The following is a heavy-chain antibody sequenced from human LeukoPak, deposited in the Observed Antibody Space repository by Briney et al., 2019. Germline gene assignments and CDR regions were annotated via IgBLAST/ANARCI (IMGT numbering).Heavy chain of an antibody. CDR2: ISYDGSNK. Sequence: SGRSLRLSCAASGFTFSSYAMHWVRQAPGKGLEWVAVISYDGSNKYYADSVKGRFTISRDNSKNTLYLQMNSLRAEDTAVYYCARDRTITIFGVDYYYGMDVWGQGTTVTVSS. V-gene: IGHV3-30-3*01. CDR1: GFTFSSYA. D-gene: IGHD3-3*01. CDR3: ARDRTITIFGVDYYYGMDV. J-gene: IGHJ6*02.